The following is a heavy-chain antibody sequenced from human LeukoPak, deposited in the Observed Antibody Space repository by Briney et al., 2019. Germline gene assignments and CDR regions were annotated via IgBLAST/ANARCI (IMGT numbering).Heavy chain of an antibody. CDR1: GFTFSTYT. CDR2: ISSSSFFI. Sequence: GGSLRLSCVASGFTFSTYTMNWVRQAPGKGLEWVSSISSSSFFISYADSVKGRFTISRDNAKNTLYLQMNSLRAEDTAVYYCARDGIVGATNAFDIWGQGTMVTVSS. D-gene: IGHD1-26*01. J-gene: IGHJ3*02. CDR3: ARDGIVGATNAFDI. V-gene: IGHV3-21*01.